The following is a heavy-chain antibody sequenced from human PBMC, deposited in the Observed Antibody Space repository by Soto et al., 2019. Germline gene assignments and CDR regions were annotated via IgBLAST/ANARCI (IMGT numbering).Heavy chain of an antibody. Sequence: QVQLVQSGPEMKKPGASVKVSCKASGYTFIKYGINWVRQAPGQGLEWMGWISPSSGRTDYARNFRDRVAMTTDPSTSTVYMELTILRSGDTAMYYCARLRGVAVPAASPDGFDIWGQGTMVTVSS. J-gene: IGHJ3*02. CDR1: GYTFIKYG. D-gene: IGHD2-2*01. CDR2: ISPSSGRT. CDR3: ARLRGVAVPAASPDGFDI. V-gene: IGHV1-18*01.